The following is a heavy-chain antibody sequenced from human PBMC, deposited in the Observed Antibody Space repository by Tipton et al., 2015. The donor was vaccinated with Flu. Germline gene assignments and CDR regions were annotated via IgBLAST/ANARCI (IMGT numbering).Heavy chain of an antibody. CDR1: GGSFSGYN. CDR3: ARECAGTTWFACCYMDV. CDR2: ITHSGDT. V-gene: IGHV4-34*01. D-gene: IGHD1-1*01. J-gene: IGHJ6*03. Sequence: TLSLTCAVFGGSFSGYNWNWIRQAPGKGLEWIGEITHSGDTNYNPSLKSRVIISVDMSKNHFSLKLSSVSAADAAVYYCARECAGTTWFACCYMDVWGTGTTVTVSS.